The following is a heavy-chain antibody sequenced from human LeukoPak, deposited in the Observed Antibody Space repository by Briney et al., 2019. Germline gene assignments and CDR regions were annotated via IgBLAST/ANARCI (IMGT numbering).Heavy chain of an antibody. J-gene: IGHJ6*02. CDR3: ARAISCCRLMDV. D-gene: IGHD2-2*01. CDR2: INSDGNST. CDR1: GFTFSSYW. V-gene: IGHV3-74*01. Sequence: PGGSLRPSCAASGFTFSSYWMHWVRQAPGKGLVWVSRINSDGNSTNYADSVKGRFTISRDNAKNMLYLQMNSLRAEDTAVYYCARAISCCRLMDVWGQGTTVTVSS.